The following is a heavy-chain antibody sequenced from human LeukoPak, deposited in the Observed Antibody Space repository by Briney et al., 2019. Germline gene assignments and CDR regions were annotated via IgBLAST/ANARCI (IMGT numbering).Heavy chain of an antibody. V-gene: IGHV1-69*05. Sequence: SVKVSCKASGGTFSSYAISWVRQAPGQGLEWMGGIIPIFGTANYAQKFQGRVTITTDESTSTAYMELSSLRSEDTAVYYCARVASGSYYRPGINYSDYWGQGTLVTVSS. J-gene: IGHJ4*02. CDR1: GGTFSSYA. CDR2: IIPIFGTA. D-gene: IGHD1-26*01. CDR3: ARVASGSYYRPGINYSDY.